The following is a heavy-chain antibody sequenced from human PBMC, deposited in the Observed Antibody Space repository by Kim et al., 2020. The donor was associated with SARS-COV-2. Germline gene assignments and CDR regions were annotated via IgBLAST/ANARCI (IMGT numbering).Heavy chain of an antibody. V-gene: IGHV4-39*01. J-gene: IGHJ3*02. D-gene: IGHD3-10*01. Sequence: SETLSLTCTVSGGSISSSSYYWGWIRQPPGKGLEWIGSIYYSGSTYYNPSLKSRVTISVDTSKNQFSLKLSPVTAADTAVYYCARLKGNGSGSYFPNDAFDIWGQGIMVTVSS. CDR2: IYYSGST. CDR1: GGSISSSSYY. CDR3: ARLKGNGSGSYFPNDAFDI.